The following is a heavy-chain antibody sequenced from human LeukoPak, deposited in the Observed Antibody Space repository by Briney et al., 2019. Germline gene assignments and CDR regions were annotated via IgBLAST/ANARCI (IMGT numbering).Heavy chain of an antibody. CDR1: GGSISSTNYY. D-gene: IGHD3-10*01. J-gene: IGHJ4*02. Sequence: SETLSLTCSVSGGSISSTNYYWAWIRQPPGKGLEWIGYIYYSGSTNYNPSLKSRVTISVDTSKNQFSLKLSSVTAADTAVYYCASETRGYFDYWGQGTLVTVSS. V-gene: IGHV4-61*05. CDR3: ASETRGYFDY. CDR2: IYYSGST.